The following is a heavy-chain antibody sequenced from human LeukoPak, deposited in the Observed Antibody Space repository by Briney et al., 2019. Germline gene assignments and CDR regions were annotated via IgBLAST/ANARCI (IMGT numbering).Heavy chain of an antibody. CDR3: ARVRISRSSGYTAYALDI. Sequence: ASVKVSCKASGYTFTGYYMHWVRQAPGQGLEWMGWINPNSGGTNYAQKFQGRVTMTRDTSISTAYMELYRLRSDDTAVYYCARVRISRSSGYTAYALDIWGQGTMVTVSS. V-gene: IGHV1-2*02. CDR2: INPNSGGT. J-gene: IGHJ3*02. CDR1: GYTFTGYY. D-gene: IGHD3-22*01.